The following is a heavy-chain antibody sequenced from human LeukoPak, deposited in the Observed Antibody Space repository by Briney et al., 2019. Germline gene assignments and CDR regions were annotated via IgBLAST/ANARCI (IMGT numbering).Heavy chain of an antibody. J-gene: IGHJ4*02. Sequence: PGGSLRLSCAASGFTFSSYWMHWVRQAPGKGLVWVSRINSDGSSTSYADSVKGRFTISRDNAKNTLYLQMNSLRAEDTAVYYCARGEDYHDSSGYYGPGYWGQGTLVTVSS. CDR2: INSDGSST. D-gene: IGHD3-22*01. CDR3: ARGEDYHDSSGYYGPGY. CDR1: GFTFSSYW. V-gene: IGHV3-74*01.